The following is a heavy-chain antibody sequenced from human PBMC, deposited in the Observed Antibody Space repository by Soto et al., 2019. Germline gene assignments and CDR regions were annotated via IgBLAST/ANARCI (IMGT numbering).Heavy chain of an antibody. D-gene: IGHD2-2*01. Sequence: GASVKVSCKASGGTFSSYAISWVRQAPGLGLEWMGGIIPIFGTANYAQKFQGRVTITADESTSTAYMELSSLRSEDTAVYYCASKYCSSTSSCYYYGMDVWGQGTTVTVSS. V-gene: IGHV1-69*13. CDR2: IIPIFGTA. CDR1: GGTFSSYA. CDR3: ASKYCSSTSSCYYYGMDV. J-gene: IGHJ6*02.